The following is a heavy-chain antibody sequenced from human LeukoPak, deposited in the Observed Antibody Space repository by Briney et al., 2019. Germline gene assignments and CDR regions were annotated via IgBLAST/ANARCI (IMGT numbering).Heavy chain of an antibody. CDR1: GYTFTGYY. CDR3: ARGPGYYYYMDV. V-gene: IGHV1-8*02. J-gene: IGHJ6*03. CDR2: INPNSGNT. Sequence: GASVKVSCKASGYTFTGYYMHWVRQAPGQGLEWMGWINPNSGNTGYAQKFQGRVTMTRNTSISTAYMELSSLRSEDTAVYYCARGPGYYYYMDVWGKGTTVTVSS.